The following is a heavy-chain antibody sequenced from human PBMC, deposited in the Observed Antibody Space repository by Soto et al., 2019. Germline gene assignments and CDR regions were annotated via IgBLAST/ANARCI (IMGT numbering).Heavy chain of an antibody. V-gene: IGHV4-30-2*01. J-gene: IGHJ4*02. D-gene: IGHD4-17*01. CDR3: ARRRSYGDSDY. Sequence: SETLSLTCAVSGGSINSGGYSWSWIRQPPGKGLEWIGYIYHSGSTNYNPSLKSRVTISVDTSKNQFSLKLSSVTAADTAVYYCARRRSYGDSDYWGQGTLVTVS. CDR2: IYHSGST. CDR1: GGSINSGGYS.